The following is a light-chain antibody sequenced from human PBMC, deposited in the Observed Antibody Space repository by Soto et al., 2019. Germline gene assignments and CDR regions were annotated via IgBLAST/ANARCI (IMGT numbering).Light chain of an antibody. J-gene: IGKJ4*01. CDR3: QQFNNWPLT. V-gene: IGKV1-9*01. CDR1: QGISTY. CDR2: TAS. Sequence: DIQLTQSPSFLSASVGDRVTITCRASQGISTYVAWYQQRPGKAPKLLIHTASTLQSGVPSRFSGSGSGTEFTLTISSLQSEDFAVYYCQQFNNWPLTFGGGTKVDIK.